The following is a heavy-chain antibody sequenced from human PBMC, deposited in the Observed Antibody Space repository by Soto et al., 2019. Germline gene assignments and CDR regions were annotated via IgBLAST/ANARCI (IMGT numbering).Heavy chain of an antibody. V-gene: IGHV1-46*01. CDR2: INPSGGST. CDR3: ARDAGGSTVPGIY. Sequence: SVKVSCKASGYTFTSYYIHWVRQAPGQGLEWMGIINPSGGSTSYAQKFQGRVTMTRDTSTSTVYMEVSGLRSEDTAVYYCARDAGGSTVPGIYWGQGTLVTVSS. D-gene: IGHD4-4*01. CDR1: GYTFTSYY. J-gene: IGHJ4*02.